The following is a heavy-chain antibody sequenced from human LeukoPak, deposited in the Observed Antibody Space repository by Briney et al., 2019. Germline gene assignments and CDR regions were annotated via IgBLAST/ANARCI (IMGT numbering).Heavy chain of an antibody. Sequence: GGSLRLSCAASGFTFSSYWMHWVRQAPGKGLVWVSRINSDGSSTNYADFVKGRFTVSRDNAKNTLFLQMNSLRAEDTAVFYCARDRGSSFFYWGQGTLVTVSS. CDR2: INSDGSST. J-gene: IGHJ4*02. CDR3: ARDRGSSFFY. CDR1: GFTFSSYW. D-gene: IGHD3-3*02. V-gene: IGHV3-74*01.